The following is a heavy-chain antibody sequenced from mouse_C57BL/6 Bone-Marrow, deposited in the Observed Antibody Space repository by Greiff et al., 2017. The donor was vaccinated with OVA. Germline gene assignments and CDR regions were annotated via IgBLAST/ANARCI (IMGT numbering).Heavy chain of an antibody. CDR3: ARRRGVRPPWYFDV. J-gene: IGHJ1*03. D-gene: IGHD2-14*01. Sequence: VKLMESGAELVRPGASVKLSCKASGYTFTDYYINWVKQRPGQGLEWIARIYPGSGNTYYNEKFKGKATLTAEKSSSTAYMQLSSLTSEDSAVYFCARRRGVRPPWYFDVWGTGTTVTVSS. V-gene: IGHV1-76*01. CDR1: GYTFTDYY. CDR2: IYPGSGNT.